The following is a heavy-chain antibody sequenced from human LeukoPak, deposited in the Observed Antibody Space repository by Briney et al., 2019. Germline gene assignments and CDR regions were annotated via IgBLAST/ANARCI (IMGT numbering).Heavy chain of an antibody. CDR3: ARGPARSYDSSGYLGY. Sequence: ASVKVTCKASGYTFTSYGISWVRQPPGQGLEWMGWISAYNSNTNYAQKLQGRVTMTTDTSTSTAYMELRSLRSDDTAVYYCARGPARSYDSSGYLGYWGQGTLVTVSS. V-gene: IGHV1-18*01. CDR1: GYTFTSYG. CDR2: ISAYNSNT. J-gene: IGHJ4*02. D-gene: IGHD3-22*01.